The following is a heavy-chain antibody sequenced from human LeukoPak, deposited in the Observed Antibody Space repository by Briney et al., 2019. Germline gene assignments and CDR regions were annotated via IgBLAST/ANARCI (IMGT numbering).Heavy chain of an antibody. V-gene: IGHV1-2*02. CDR2: INPNSGGT. CDR3: ARDINRAWPGRRHYYYYYMDV. D-gene: IGHD1-26*01. J-gene: IGHJ6*03. Sequence: GASVKVSCKASGYTFTGYYMHWVRQAPGQGLEWMGWINPNSGGTNYAQKFQGRVTMTRDTSISTAYMELSRLRSDDTAVYYCARDINRAWPGRRHYYYYYMDVWGKGTTVTVSS. CDR1: GYTFTGYY.